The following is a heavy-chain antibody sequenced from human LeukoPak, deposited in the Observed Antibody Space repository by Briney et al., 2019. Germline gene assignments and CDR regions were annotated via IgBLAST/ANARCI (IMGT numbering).Heavy chain of an antibody. Sequence: PSEALSLTCTVSGGSISGSGSSYYWVWIRQPPGKGLEWIGGLYYSGSTYYNPSLKSRITMSVDTSENQFSLELSSVTAADTAVYFCARTPRYSGNNYNAFDIWGLGTTVTVSS. V-gene: IGHV4-39*01. CDR1: GGSISGSGSSYY. D-gene: IGHD1-26*01. CDR2: LYYSGST. CDR3: ARTPRYSGNNYNAFDI. J-gene: IGHJ3*02.